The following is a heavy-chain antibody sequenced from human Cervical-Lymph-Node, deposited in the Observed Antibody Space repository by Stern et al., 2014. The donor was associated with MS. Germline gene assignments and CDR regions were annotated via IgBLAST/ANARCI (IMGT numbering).Heavy chain of an antibody. CDR2: IYHTGST. CDR1: RSSITTGYF. J-gene: IGHJ5*02. D-gene: IGHD1-1*01. Sequence: QVQLQESGPGLVKPSETLSLTCTVSRSSITTGYFWGWIRQPPGTGLEWIASIYHTGSTYYNPSLESRVTISGDTFKNPISLRMISVTAADTAVYYCARGVQLWPYNWFDPWGQGTLVTVSS. CDR3: ARGVQLWPYNWFDP. V-gene: IGHV4-38-2*02.